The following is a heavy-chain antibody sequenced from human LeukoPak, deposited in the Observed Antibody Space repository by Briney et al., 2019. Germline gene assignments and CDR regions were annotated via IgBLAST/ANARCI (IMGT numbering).Heavy chain of an antibody. CDR2: ISSISTTI. CDR3: VRNDGDDAFDI. Sequence: PGGSLRLSCAASGFTFSAYSMNWSRQAPGTGLEWVSYISSISTTIYYKDSVKGRFTVSRDNAKNSLYLHMTSLRAEDTAVYYCVRNDGDDAFDIWGQGTMVTVSS. J-gene: IGHJ3*02. V-gene: IGHV3-48*01. D-gene: IGHD4-17*01. CDR1: GFTFSAYS.